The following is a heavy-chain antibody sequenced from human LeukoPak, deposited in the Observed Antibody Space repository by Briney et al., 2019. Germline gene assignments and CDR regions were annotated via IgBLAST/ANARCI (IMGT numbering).Heavy chain of an antibody. D-gene: IGHD3-3*01. V-gene: IGHV3-21*01. CDR2: ISSSSSYI. CDR1: GFTFSSYS. CDR3: ATYFWRGDYYDH. J-gene: IGHJ4*02. Sequence: SGGSLRLSCAASGFTFSSYSMNWVRQAPGKGLEWVSSISSSSSYIYYADSVKGRFTISRDNAKNSLYLQMNSLRAEDTAVYYCATYFWRGDYYDHWGQGTLVTVSS.